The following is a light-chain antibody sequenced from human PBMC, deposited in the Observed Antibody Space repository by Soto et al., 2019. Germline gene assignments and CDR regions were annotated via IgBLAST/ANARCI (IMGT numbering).Light chain of an antibody. CDR3: QQYGSSGT. CDR1: QSVSNNY. CDR2: GAS. J-gene: IGKJ1*01. Sequence: EIVLTQARGTLSVSAGERATLSCSASQSVSNNYLAWYQQKPVQAPRLLIYGASNSATGIPDRFSGSGSGTDFTLTISRLEPEDFAVYYCQQYGSSGTFGQGTKVDIK. V-gene: IGKV3-20*01.